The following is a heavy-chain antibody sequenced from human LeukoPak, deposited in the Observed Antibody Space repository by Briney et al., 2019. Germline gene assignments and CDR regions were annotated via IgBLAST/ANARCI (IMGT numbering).Heavy chain of an antibody. CDR1: GFTFNSYT. Sequence: KTGGSLRLSRAASGFTFNSYTMNWVRQAPGKGLEWVSSITSRSSYIYYADSVKGRFTISRDNAKNSLYLQMNSLRAEDTAVYYCARGCSGGSCYDYWGQGTLVTVSS. D-gene: IGHD2-15*01. V-gene: IGHV3-21*01. J-gene: IGHJ4*02. CDR3: ARGCSGGSCYDY. CDR2: ITSRSSYI.